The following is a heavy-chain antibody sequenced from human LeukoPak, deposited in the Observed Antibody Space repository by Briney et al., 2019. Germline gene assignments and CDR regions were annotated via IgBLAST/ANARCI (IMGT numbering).Heavy chain of an antibody. CDR1: GFTFSSYW. V-gene: IGHV3-7*03. CDR2: IKQDGSEK. J-gene: IGHJ5*02. D-gene: IGHD6-13*01. Sequence: PGGSLRLSCAASGFTFSSYWMSWVRQAPGKGLEWVANIKQDGSEKYYVDSVKGRFTISRDNAKNSLYLQMNSLRAEDTALYYCAKDSRSSWFNWSDPWGQGTLVTVSS. CDR3: AKDSRSSWFNWSDP.